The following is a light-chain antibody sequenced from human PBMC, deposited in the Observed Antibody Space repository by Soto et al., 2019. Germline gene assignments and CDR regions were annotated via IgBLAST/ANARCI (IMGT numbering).Light chain of an antibody. CDR1: SSNIGNNA. CDR2: YDD. Sequence: QSVLTQPPSVSAAPRQRVTISCSGSSSNIGNNAVNWYQQLPGKAPKFLIYYDDLLPSGVSDRFSGSKSGTSASLAISGLQSEDEADYYCAAWDDSLNGVVFGGGTKLTVL. J-gene: IGLJ2*01. CDR3: AAWDDSLNGVV. V-gene: IGLV1-36*01.